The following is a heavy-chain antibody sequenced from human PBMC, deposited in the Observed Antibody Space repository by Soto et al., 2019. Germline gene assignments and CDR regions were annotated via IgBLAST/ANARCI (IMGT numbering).Heavy chain of an antibody. J-gene: IGHJ4*02. CDR2: ISYDGSNK. CDR1: GFTFSSYA. CDR3: ATGSRWLEDYFDY. D-gene: IGHD6-19*01. V-gene: IGHV3-30-3*01. Sequence: PGGSLRLSCAASGFTFSSYAMHWVRQAPGKGLEWVAVISYDGSNKYYADSVKGRFTISRDNSKNTLYLQMNSLRAEDTAVYYCATGSRWLEDYFDYWGQGTLVTVSS.